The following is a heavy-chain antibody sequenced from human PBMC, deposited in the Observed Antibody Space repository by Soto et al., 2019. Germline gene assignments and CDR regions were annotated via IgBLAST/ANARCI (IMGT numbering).Heavy chain of an antibody. D-gene: IGHD3-3*01. V-gene: IGHV4-34*01. CDR1: GGCFSNYY. CDR2: INRSGYT. Sequence: PSETLSLTCAVYGGCFSNYYWSWIRQPPGKGLEWIGEINRSGYTNSNPSLKSRLTISVDTSKNQFSLKLTSVTAADTAVYYCAAFAPIFGFDYWGQGALVTVSS. CDR3: AAFAPIFGFDY. J-gene: IGHJ4*02.